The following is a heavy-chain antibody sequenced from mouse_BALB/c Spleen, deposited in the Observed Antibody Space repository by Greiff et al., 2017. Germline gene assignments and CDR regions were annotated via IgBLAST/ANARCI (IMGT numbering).Heavy chain of an antibody. CDR1: GFNIKDTY. J-gene: IGHJ3*01. CDR3: ALMITTAY. CDR2: IDPANGNT. Sequence: EVQLQQSGAELVKPGASVKLSCTASGFNIKDTYMHWVKQRPEQGLEWIGRIDPANGNTKYDPKFQGKATITADTSSNTAYLQLSSLTSEDNAVYYCALMITTAYWGQGTLVTVSA. D-gene: IGHD2-4*01. V-gene: IGHV14-3*02.